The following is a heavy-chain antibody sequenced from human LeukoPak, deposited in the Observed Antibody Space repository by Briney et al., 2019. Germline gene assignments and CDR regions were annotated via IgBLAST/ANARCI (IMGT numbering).Heavy chain of an antibody. CDR2: LSWNSGSI. D-gene: IGHD2-8*01. V-gene: IGHV3-9*01. CDR3: AKMGCTNGVCYLDY. Sequence: PGGSLRLSCAASGFTFDAYAMHWVRHAPGKGLEWVSGLSWNSGSIGYADSVKGRFTISRDNAKNSLYLQMNSLRAEDTALYYCAKMGCTNGVCYLDYWGQGTLVTVSS. J-gene: IGHJ4*02. CDR1: GFTFDAYA.